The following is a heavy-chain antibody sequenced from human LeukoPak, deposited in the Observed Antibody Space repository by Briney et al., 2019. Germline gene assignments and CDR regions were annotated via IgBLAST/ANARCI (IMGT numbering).Heavy chain of an antibody. CDR2: IFNSGST. CDR1: GGYISSYY. CDR3: ALGDCSSTSCYVFDY. Sequence: SETLSLTCTVTGGYISSYYWSWIRQPPGKGLEWIGYIFNSGSTNYNPSLKSRVTISVDTSKNQFSLKLSSVTAADTAVYFCALGDCSSTSCYVFDYWGQGTLVTVSS. D-gene: IGHD2-2*01. J-gene: IGHJ4*02. V-gene: IGHV4-59*01.